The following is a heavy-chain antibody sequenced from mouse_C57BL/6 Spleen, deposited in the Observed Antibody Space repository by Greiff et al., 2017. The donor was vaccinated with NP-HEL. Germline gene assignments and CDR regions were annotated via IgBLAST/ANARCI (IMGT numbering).Heavy chain of an antibody. D-gene: IGHD2-10*01. CDR1: GYTFTSYW. CDR3: ARSLPYAMDY. V-gene: IGHV1-69*01. CDR2: IDPSDSYT. J-gene: IGHJ4*01. Sequence: LQQPGAELVMPGASVKLSCKASGYTFTSYWMHWVKQRPGQGLEWIGEIDPSDSYTNYNQKFKGKSTLTVDKSSSTAYMQLSSLTSEDSAVYYCARSLPYAMDYWGQGTSVTVSS.